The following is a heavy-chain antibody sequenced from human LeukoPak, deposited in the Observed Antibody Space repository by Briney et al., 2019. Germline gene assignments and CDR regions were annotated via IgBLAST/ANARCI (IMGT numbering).Heavy chain of an antibody. D-gene: IGHD3-16*01. CDR1: GYTFTGYY. CDR2: INPNSGGT. CDR3: ARDRGRYYYYMDV. J-gene: IGHJ6*03. Sequence: ASVKVSCKASGYTFTGYYMHWVRQAPGQGLEWMGWINPNSGGTNYAQKFQGRVTMTRDTSISTAYVELSRLRSDDTAVYYCARDRGRYYYYMDVWGKGTTVTVSS. V-gene: IGHV1-2*02.